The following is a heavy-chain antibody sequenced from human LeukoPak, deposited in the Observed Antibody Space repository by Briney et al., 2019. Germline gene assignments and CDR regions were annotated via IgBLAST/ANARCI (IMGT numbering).Heavy chain of an antibody. Sequence: PSDTQSLLCSVSGYPLSRGYHRAWVRHTPGTGLEWIDNVHYSGATYYNPSLNSRLTISVDTSKNQFSLKMDSGTAADTAVYYRARINFNPDYWGQGTLVSVSS. CDR3: ARINFNPDY. CDR2: VHYSGAT. CDR1: GYPLSRGYH. J-gene: IGHJ4*02. V-gene: IGHV4-38-2*02. D-gene: IGHD1-14*01.